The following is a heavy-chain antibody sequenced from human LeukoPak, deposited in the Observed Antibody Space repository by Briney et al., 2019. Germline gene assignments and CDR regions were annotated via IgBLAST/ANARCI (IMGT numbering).Heavy chain of an antibody. Sequence: ASVKVSCKASGYTFTSYYMHWVRQAPGQGLEWMGIINPSGGSTSYAQKFQGRVTMTRDTSTSTAYMELRSLRSDDTAVYYCAREGGRYYGSGSYYTLHYWGQGTLVTVSS. J-gene: IGHJ4*02. CDR2: INPSGGST. CDR1: GYTFTSYY. D-gene: IGHD3-10*01. V-gene: IGHV1-46*01. CDR3: AREGGRYYGSGSYYTLHY.